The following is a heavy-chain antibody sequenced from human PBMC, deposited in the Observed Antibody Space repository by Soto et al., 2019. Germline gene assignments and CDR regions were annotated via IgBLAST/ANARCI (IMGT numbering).Heavy chain of an antibody. CDR2: VYQIGYT. V-gene: IGHV4-39*01. Sequence: SEPLSLTCTVSGGSMSSYSYYWGWIRQPPGKGLEWIGNVYQIGYTYYNPSLKSRLTISVDTSKTQFYLRLSSVTAADTAIYYCARPLGSGRAWFDPWGQGTLVTVSS. CDR1: GGSMSSYSYY. D-gene: IGHD3-10*01. J-gene: IGHJ5*02. CDR3: ARPLGSGRAWFDP.